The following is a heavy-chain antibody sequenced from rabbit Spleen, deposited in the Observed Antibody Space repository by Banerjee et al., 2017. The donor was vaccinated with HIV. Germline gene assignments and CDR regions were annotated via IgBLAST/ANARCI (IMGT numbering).Heavy chain of an antibody. CDR3: ARDSGSSFSSYGMDL. CDR2: IYVGGSAST. D-gene: IGHD8-1*01. V-gene: IGHV1S40*01. CDR1: GFTISSSYY. Sequence: QSLEESGGDLVKPGASLTLTCTASGFTISSSYYMCWVRQAPGKGLEWIACIYVGGSASTYYATWAKGRFTISKTSSTTVTLQMTSLTAADTAAYFCARDSGSSFSSYGMDLWGQGTLVTVS. J-gene: IGHJ6*01.